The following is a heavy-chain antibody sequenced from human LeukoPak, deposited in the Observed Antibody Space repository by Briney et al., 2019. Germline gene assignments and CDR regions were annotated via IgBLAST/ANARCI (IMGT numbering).Heavy chain of an antibody. Sequence: GGSLRLSCAASGFTFSSYSMNWVRQAPGKGLEWVSYISSSSSTIYYADSVKGRFTISRDNSKNTLYLQMNSLRAEDTAVYYCAKVGYCSSTSCHIIDYWGQGTLVSVSS. CDR1: GFTFSSYS. D-gene: IGHD2-2*03. CDR2: ISSSSSTI. J-gene: IGHJ4*02. V-gene: IGHV3-48*01. CDR3: AKVGYCSSTSCHIIDY.